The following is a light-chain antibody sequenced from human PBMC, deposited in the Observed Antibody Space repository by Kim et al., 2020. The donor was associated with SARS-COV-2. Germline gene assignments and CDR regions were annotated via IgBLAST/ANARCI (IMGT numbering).Light chain of an antibody. Sequence: ISSYLNWYQQKPGKAPKVLIYAASSLQSGVPSRFSGSGSGTDFTLTISSLQPEDFASYYCQQSYSSPLTFGGGTKVDIK. V-gene: IGKV1-39*01. CDR3: QQSYSSPLT. CDR1: ISSY. J-gene: IGKJ4*01. CDR2: AAS.